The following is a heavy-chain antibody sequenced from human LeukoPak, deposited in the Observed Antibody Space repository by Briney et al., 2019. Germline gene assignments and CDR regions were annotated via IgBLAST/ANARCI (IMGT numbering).Heavy chain of an antibody. CDR2: THYRSKWYI. V-gene: IGHV6-1*01. CDR3: ARSPAVPGFVSVDY. Sequence: SQTLSLTCAISGDSVSSNSAAWNWIRQSPSRGLEWLGRTHYRSKWYIDYAGSVRSRITINPDTSKNQFSLQLNSVTPEDTAVYYCARSPAVPGFVSVDYWGQGTLVSVSS. D-gene: IGHD6-19*01. CDR1: GDSVSSNSAA. J-gene: IGHJ4*02.